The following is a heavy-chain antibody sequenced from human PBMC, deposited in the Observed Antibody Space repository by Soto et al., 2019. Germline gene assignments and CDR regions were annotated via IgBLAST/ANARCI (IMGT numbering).Heavy chain of an antibody. CDR1: GFSFTTYV. CDR3: GKGLLAIVGTTLPRGAFNI. Sequence: GSLRLSCAASGFSFTTYVMHWVRQAPGKGLEWVAVISHDGSYKYYGDAVKGRFTISRDTSKNAVYLEMNSLRPEDTAVYYCGKGLLAIVGTTLPRGAFNIWGQGTMVTVSS. CDR2: ISHDGSYK. D-gene: IGHD1-26*01. V-gene: IGHV3-30*18. J-gene: IGHJ3*02.